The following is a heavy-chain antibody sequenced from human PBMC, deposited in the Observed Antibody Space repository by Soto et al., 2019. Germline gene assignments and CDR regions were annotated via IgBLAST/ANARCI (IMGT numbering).Heavy chain of an antibody. CDR1: GFTVSNNF. V-gene: IGHV3-53*02. CDR3: ARDGNGQRGSPH. J-gene: IGHJ4*02. Sequence: VQLVDSGGGLIQAGGSLRLSCAVSGFTVSNNFMMWVRQAPGKGLEWVSLIYSGGSISYADSVKGRFTISRDGSMNMLYLQMNSLTAEDTAVYYCARDGNGQRGSPHWGQGTLVTVSS. CDR2: IYSGGSI. D-gene: IGHD3-16*01.